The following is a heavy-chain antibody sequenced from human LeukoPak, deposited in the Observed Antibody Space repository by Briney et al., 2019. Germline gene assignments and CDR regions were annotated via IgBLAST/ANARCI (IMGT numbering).Heavy chain of an antibody. J-gene: IGHJ4*02. D-gene: IGHD2-8*01. V-gene: IGHV3-15*01. CDR3: TAGLGLTNDDS. CDR1: GFTFSSYA. CDR2: IKENSVGGTI. Sequence: GGSLRLSCAASGFTFSSYAMSWVRQAPGKGLEWVGRIKENSVGGTIDYAAPVQGRFTISRDDSKNTVYLEMNSLKTEDTAVYYCTAGLGLTNDDSWGQGTLVTVSS.